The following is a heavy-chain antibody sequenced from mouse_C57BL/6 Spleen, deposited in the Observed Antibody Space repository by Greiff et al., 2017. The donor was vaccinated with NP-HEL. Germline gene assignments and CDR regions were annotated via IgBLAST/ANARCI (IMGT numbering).Heavy chain of an antibody. D-gene: IGHD2-4*01. Sequence: VQLQESGAELMKPGASVKLSCKATGYTFTGYWIEWVKQRPGHGLEWIGEILPGSGSTYYNEKFKGKATFTADTSSNTTYMQLSSLATEDSAIYYCARSYDYDDYWGKGTTLTVSS. CDR2: ILPGSGST. V-gene: IGHV1-9*01. CDR1: GYTFTGYW. CDR3: ARSYDYDDY. J-gene: IGHJ2*01.